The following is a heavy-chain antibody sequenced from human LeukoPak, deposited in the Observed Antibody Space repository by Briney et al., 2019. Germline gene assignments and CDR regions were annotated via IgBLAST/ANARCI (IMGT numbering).Heavy chain of an antibody. CDR3: ARDRYYDAFDI. CDR1: GFTFSSYA. Sequence: GRSLRLSCAASGFTFSSYAMHWVRQAPGKGLEWVAVISYDGSNKYYADSVKGRFTISRDNSKNTLYLQMNSLRAEDTAVYNCARDRYYDAFDIWGQGTMVTVSS. D-gene: IGHD2-8*01. J-gene: IGHJ3*02. CDR2: ISYDGSNK. V-gene: IGHV3-30-3*01.